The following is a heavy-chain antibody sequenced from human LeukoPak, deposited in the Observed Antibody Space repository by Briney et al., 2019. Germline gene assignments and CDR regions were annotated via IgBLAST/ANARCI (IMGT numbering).Heavy chain of an antibody. D-gene: IGHD3-10*01. J-gene: IGHJ4*02. Sequence: GGSLRLSCAASGFTLSSYWMSWVRQAPGKGLEWVAQIKQDGSEKYYVDSVKGRFTISRDNAKNSLYLQMNSLRAEDTAVYYCASKYPGLWYGYWGQGTLVTVSS. CDR1: GFTLSSYW. V-gene: IGHV3-7*01. CDR3: ASKYPGLWYGY. CDR2: IKQDGSEK.